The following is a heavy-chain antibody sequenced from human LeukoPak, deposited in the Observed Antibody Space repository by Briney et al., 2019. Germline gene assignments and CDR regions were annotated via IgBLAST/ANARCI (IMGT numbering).Heavy chain of an antibody. J-gene: IGHJ4*02. CDR3: ARSYGSYVLDY. CDR2: AYYRGGT. Sequence: SETLSLTCTVSGGSITTYHWNWIRQPPGKGLEWIGYAYYRGGTKYNPSLKSRVSLSVDTSKNQVSLKLSSVTAADTAAYFCARSYGSYVLDYWGQGSLVIVSS. V-gene: IGHV4-59*01. CDR1: GGSITTYH. D-gene: IGHD6-6*01.